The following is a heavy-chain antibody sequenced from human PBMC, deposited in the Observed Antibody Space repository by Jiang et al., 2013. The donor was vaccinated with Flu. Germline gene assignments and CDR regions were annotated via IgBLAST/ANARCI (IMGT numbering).Heavy chain of an antibody. V-gene: IGHV3-30*01. Sequence: AVISYDGSNEYYADSVKGRFTISRDNSKNTLYLQMNSLRAEDTAVYYCARRVRYFDWLSDPSGADYWGQGTLVTVSS. D-gene: IGHD3-9*01. CDR2: ISYDGSNE. J-gene: IGHJ4*02. CDR3: ARRVRYFDWLSDPSGADY.